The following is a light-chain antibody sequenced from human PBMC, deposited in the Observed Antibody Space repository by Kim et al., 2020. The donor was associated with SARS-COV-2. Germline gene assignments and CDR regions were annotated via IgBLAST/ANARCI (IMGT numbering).Light chain of an antibody. J-gene: IGKJ1*01. CDR3: KQYANTPWT. Sequence: SPGEGAILSCRASQTVGGPSFACYQHKPGQAPRLPTPGPSSRDTGIPDRFSGSGSGTDFTLTISRLEPEDFAVYYCKQYANTPWTLGRGTKVDIK. CDR2: GPS. CDR1: QTVGGPS. V-gene: IGKV3-20*01.